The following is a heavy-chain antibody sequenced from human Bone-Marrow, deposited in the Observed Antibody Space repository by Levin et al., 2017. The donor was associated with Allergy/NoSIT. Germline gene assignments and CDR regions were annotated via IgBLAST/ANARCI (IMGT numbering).Heavy chain of an antibody. J-gene: IGHJ2*01. D-gene: IGHD2-15*01. V-gene: IGHV4-59*01. CDR1: GDSISDYY. CDR2: VYHSGNT. Sequence: PSETLSLTCTVSGDSISDYYWSWIRQPPGKGLEWIGFVYHSGNTNYNPSLKSRVTMSVDTSKSQFSLNLKSVTAADTAVYYCARDLGITQGYFDFWGRGALVTVSS. CDR3: ARDLGITQGYFDF.